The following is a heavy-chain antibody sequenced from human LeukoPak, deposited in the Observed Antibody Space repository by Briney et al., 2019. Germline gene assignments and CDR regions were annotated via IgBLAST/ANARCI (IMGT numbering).Heavy chain of an antibody. J-gene: IGHJ3*02. CDR1: GFTFSSNY. V-gene: IGHV3-66*01. Sequence: GGSLRLSCAASGFTFSSNYMTWVRQAPGKGLEWVSVIYSGGSTYYADSVKGRFTLSRDNSKNTLFLQMNSLRAEDTAVYYCEREPQGDSSGYDAFDIWGQGTMVTVSS. CDR3: EREPQGDSSGYDAFDI. CDR2: IYSGGST. D-gene: IGHD3-22*01.